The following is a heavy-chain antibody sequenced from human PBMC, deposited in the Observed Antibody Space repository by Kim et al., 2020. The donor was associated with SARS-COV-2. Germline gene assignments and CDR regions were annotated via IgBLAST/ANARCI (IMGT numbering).Heavy chain of an antibody. CDR2: SATGGDT. Sequence: GGSLRLSCAASGFIVSTYDMHWVRQVVGKRLEWVSASATGGDTYYACSVKGRFTISRENAKNSLYLQMNSLRDGDTAVYYCARRSWNNGMDVWGQGTTVT. CDR1: GFIVSTYD. CDR3: ARRSWNNGMDV. V-gene: IGHV3-13*04. J-gene: IGHJ6*02. D-gene: IGHD1-1*01.